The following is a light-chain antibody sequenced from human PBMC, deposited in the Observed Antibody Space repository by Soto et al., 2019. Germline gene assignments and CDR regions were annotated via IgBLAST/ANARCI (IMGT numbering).Light chain of an antibody. CDR2: DAS. CDR1: QGISIY. J-gene: IGKJ4*01. Sequence: DIQMTQSPSSLSASVGDRVSIACQASQGISIYLAWYQQKPGKVPQLLIYDASTLQSGVPSRFSGSGSGTDFTLTISGLQPEDVATYYCQKYNGAPLTFGGGTKVEMK. V-gene: IGKV1-27*01. CDR3: QKYNGAPLT.